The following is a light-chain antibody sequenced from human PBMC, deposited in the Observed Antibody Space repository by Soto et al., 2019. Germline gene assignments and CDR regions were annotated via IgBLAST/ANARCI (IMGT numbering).Light chain of an antibody. CDR1: QSVTSSC. CDR2: TTS. J-gene: IGKJ3*01. V-gene: IGKV3-20*01. CDR3: PQCGGSPLFS. Sequence: EIVLTQSPATLSLSPGERATLSCTASQSVTSSCLAWYQRKPGQAPRLLIHTTSTRATDIPDRFSGSGSGTDFTLTISRLQPEDFAVYYCPQCGGSPLFSFGPGTRVDI.